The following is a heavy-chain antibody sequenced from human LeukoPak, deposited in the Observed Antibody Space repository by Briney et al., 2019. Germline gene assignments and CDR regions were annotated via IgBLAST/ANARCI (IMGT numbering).Heavy chain of an antibody. CDR2: ISAYNGNT. CDR3: ARIGDAWYYYDSSGYYY. J-gene: IGHJ4*02. D-gene: IGHD3-22*01. V-gene: IGHV1-18*01. Sequence: ASVKVSCKASGYTFTSYGISWVRQAPGQGLEWMGWISAYNGNTNYAQKLQGRVTMTTDTSTCTAYMELRSLRSDDTAVYYCARIGDAWYYYDSSGYYYWGQGTLVTVSS. CDR1: GYTFTSYG.